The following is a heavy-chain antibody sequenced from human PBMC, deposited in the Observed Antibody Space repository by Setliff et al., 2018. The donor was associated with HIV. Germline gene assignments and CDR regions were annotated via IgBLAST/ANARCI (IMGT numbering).Heavy chain of an antibody. Sequence: SETLSLTCAVSGYSISSGYYWGWIRQPPGKGLEWIGSIYHSGSTYYNPSLKSRVTISVDTSKNQFSLKLSSVTAADTAVYYCAREHEGGTGWFDPWGQGTLVTVSS. V-gene: IGHV4-38-2*02. CDR1: GYSISSGYY. CDR2: IYHSGST. J-gene: IGHJ5*02. D-gene: IGHD3-16*01. CDR3: AREHEGGTGWFDP.